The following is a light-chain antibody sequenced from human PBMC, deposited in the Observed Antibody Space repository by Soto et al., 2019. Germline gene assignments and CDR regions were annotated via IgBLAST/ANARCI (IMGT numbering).Light chain of an antibody. CDR3: CSYAGTYSPV. J-gene: IGLJ2*01. CDR2: EVS. V-gene: IGLV2-14*01. CDR1: SSDVGAHNF. Sequence: QSALTQPASVSGSPGQAITISCSGSSSDVGAHNFVSWYQHHPGKAPKLMIYEVSNRPSGVSNRFSGSKSGNTASLTISGLQAEDEADYYCCSYAGTYSPVLGGGTKLTVL.